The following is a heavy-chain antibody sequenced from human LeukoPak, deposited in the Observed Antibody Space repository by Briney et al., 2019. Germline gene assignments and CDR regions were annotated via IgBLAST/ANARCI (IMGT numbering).Heavy chain of an antibody. V-gene: IGHV3-64*01. Sequence: GGSLRLSCAASGFTFSSYWMSWVRQAPGQGLEYVSAITGSGDITYYANSVKGRFTISRDNTKNSMYLQLGSMRTEDMAIYYCARSSRSSGANWFDPWGQGTLVTVSS. J-gene: IGHJ5*02. CDR2: ITGSGDIT. CDR1: GFTFSSYW. D-gene: IGHD6-6*01. CDR3: ARSSRSSGANWFDP.